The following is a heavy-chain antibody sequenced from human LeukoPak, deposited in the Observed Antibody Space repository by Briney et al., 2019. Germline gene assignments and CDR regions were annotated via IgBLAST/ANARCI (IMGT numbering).Heavy chain of an antibody. V-gene: IGHV1-2*02. Sequence: ASVKVSCKPSGYTFTGYYMHWVRQAPGQGLEWMGWISPNTGATMYAQKFQGRVTLTRDTSIDTGYMELSSLRSDDTAGYYCARDRVGSGWPRPYYFEFWGQGSLVSVSS. CDR1: GYTFTGYY. CDR3: ARDRVGSGWPRPYYFEF. J-gene: IGHJ4*02. CDR2: ISPNTGAT. D-gene: IGHD6-19*01.